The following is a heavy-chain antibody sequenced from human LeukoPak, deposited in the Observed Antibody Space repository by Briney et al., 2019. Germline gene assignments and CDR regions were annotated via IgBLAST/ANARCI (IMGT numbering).Heavy chain of an antibody. J-gene: IGHJ6*03. V-gene: IGHV4-59*01. CDR2: IYYSGST. CDR1: GGSISSYY. Sequence: SETLSLTCTVSGGSISSYYWSWIRQPSGKGLEWIGYIYYSGSTNYNPSLKSRVTISVDTSRNQFSLKLSSVTAADTAVYYCARSGTYYDFWSGYYSNGDGYYMDVWGKGTTVTVSS. CDR3: ARSGTYYDFWSGYYSNGDGYYMDV. D-gene: IGHD3-3*01.